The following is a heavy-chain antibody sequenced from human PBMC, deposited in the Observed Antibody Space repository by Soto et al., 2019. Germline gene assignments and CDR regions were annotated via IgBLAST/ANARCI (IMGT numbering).Heavy chain of an antibody. Sequence: PSETLSLTCTVSGDSITSNSYFWAWIRQPPGKGLEWIGEIYHGGSTNYNPSLKSRVTISVDKSKNQFSLKLSSVTAADTAVYYCATAYFDSSGYLSYYGMDVWGQGTTVT. J-gene: IGHJ6*02. CDR3: ATAYFDSSGYLSYYGMDV. V-gene: IGHV4-39*07. CDR2: IYHGGST. D-gene: IGHD3-22*01. CDR1: GDSITSNSYF.